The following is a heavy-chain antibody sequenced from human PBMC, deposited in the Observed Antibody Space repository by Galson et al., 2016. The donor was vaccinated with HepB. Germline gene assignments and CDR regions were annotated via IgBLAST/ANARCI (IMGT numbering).Heavy chain of an antibody. CDR3: ARGKSLLTMPWNYGLDV. V-gene: IGHV3-13*01. CDR1: GFTFSIYD. Sequence: SLRLSCAASGFTFSIYDMHWVRQAPGKGLEWVSAIETAGDTYYADSVKGRFTISRENAKNSLYLQMNSLRAGDTAVYYCARGKSLLTMPWNYGLDVWGKGTTVSVSS. J-gene: IGHJ6*04. CDR2: IETAGDT. D-gene: IGHD4/OR15-4a*01.